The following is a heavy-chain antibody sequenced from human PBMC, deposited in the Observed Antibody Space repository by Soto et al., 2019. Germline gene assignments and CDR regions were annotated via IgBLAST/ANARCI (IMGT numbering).Heavy chain of an antibody. Sequence: QVQLQESGPGLVKPSQTLSLTCTVSGGSISSGGYYWSWIRQHPGKGLEWIGYIYYSGSTYYNPSLKSRVTISVDTSKNQFSLELSSVTAADTAVYYCARDRDIVLVPARHYYGMDVWGQGTTVTVSS. CDR2: IYYSGST. D-gene: IGHD2-2*01. J-gene: IGHJ6*02. CDR1: GGSISSGGYY. V-gene: IGHV4-31*03. CDR3: ARDRDIVLVPARHYYGMDV.